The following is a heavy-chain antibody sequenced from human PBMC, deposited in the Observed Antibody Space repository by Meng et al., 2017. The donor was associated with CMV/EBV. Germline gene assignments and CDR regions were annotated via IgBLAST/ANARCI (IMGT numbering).Heavy chain of an antibody. CDR1: GGSISSYY. Sequence: SETLSLTCTVSGGSISSYYWSWIRQPPGKGLEWIGYIYYSGSTYYNPSLKSRVTISVDTSKNQFSLKLSSVTAADTAVYYCARAWEFFDYWGQGTLVTVSS. V-gene: IGHV4-59*08. CDR3: ARAWEFFDY. J-gene: IGHJ4*02. D-gene: IGHD3-10*01. CDR2: IYYSGST.